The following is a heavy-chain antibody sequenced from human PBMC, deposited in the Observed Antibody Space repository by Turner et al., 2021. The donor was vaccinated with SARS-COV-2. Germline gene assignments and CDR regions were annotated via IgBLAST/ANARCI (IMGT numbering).Heavy chain of an antibody. D-gene: IGHD3-22*01. CDR3: ARHDSRITNIIVVPRNWFDP. Sequence: QLQLQESGPGLVKASETLSLTCPVSGSSIGSSRNYWGWIRQPPGKGLEWIGSMNYSGRTYYKTSLKSRVTISVDTSKNQISLKLSTVTAADTAKYYCARHDSRITNIIVVPRNWFDPWGQGTLVTVSS. J-gene: IGHJ5*02. CDR1: GSSIGSSRNY. CDR2: MNYSGRT. V-gene: IGHV4-39*01.